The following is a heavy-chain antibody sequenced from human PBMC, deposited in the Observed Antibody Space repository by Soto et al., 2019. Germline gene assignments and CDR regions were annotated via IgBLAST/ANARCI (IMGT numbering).Heavy chain of an antibody. D-gene: IGHD3-3*01. CDR1: GFTFSSYG. J-gene: IGHJ4*02. Sequence: LRLSCAASGFTFSSYGMHWVRQAPGKGLEWVAVISYDGSNKYYADSVKGRFTISRDNSKNTLYLQMNSLRAEDTAVYYCASIRFLEWLSGDYWGQGTLVTVSS. CDR3: ASIRFLEWLSGDY. V-gene: IGHV3-30*03. CDR2: ISYDGSNK.